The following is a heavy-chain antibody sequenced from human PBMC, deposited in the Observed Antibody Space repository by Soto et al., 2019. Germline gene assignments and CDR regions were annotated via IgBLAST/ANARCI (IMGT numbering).Heavy chain of an antibody. D-gene: IGHD2-21*01. J-gene: IGHJ3*02. CDR2: ISSDGSRT. CDR3: ARGVRGAYGLDI. CDR1: GFTFSSHW. V-gene: IGHV3-74*01. Sequence: EVQLVESGGGLVQPGGSLRLSCAASGFTFSSHWMHWVRQAPGKGLVWVSRISSDGSRTNYADSVKGRFTISRENAKNTVYLQMNSLRAEETAVYYCARGVRGAYGLDIWGQGTMVTVSS.